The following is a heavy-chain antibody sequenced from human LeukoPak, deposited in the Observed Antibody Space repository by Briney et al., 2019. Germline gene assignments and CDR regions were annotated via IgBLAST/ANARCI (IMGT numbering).Heavy chain of an antibody. D-gene: IGHD3-3*01. CDR2: ISGSGGST. CDR3: AKLTYYDFWSGPEGDAFDI. J-gene: IGHJ3*02. Sequence: PGGSLRLSCAASGFTFSSYAMSWVRQAPGKGLEWVSAISGSGGSTYYADSVKGRFTISRDNSKNTLYLQMNSLRAEDTAVYYCAKLTYYDFWSGPEGDAFDIWGQGTMVTVSP. V-gene: IGHV3-23*01. CDR1: GFTFSSYA.